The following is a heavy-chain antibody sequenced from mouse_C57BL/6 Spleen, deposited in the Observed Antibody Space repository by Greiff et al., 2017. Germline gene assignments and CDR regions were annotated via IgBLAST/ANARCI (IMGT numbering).Heavy chain of an antibody. CDR2: ISYDGSN. J-gene: IGHJ4*01. D-gene: IGHD2-5*01. V-gene: IGHV3-6*01. CDR1: GYSITSGYY. CDR3: ARGAYYSNYLRGAIDY. Sequence: EVQLVESGPGLVKPSQSLSLTCSVTGYSITSGYYWNWIRQFPGNKLEWMGYISYDGSNNYNPSLKNRISITRDTSKNQFFLKLNSVTTEDTATYYCARGAYYSNYLRGAIDYWGQGTSVTVSS.